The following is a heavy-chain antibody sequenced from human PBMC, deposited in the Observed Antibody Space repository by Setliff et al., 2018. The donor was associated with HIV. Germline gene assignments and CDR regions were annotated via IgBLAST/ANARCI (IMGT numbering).Heavy chain of an antibody. CDR2: IKQDGGEE. Sequence: GGSLRLSCAASGFTFSSYWMSWVRQPPGKGLEWVANIKQDGGEEYRVDSVKGRFTISRDNAKNSLYLQMNSLRAEDTAVYYCARKIYYYESRDKGWFDSWGQGTLVTVSS. CDR1: GFTFSSYW. CDR3: ARKIYYYESRDKGWFDS. J-gene: IGHJ5*01. D-gene: IGHD3-22*01. V-gene: IGHV3-7*03.